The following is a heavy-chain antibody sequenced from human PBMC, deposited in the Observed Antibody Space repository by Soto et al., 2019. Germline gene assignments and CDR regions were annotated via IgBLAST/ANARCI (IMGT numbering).Heavy chain of an antibody. CDR3: AKADCRLRCRHFDY. Sequence: PGGSLRLSCAASGFTFSSYAMSWVRQAPGKGLEWVSAISGSGGSTYYADSVKGRFTISRDNSKNTLYLQMNSLRAEDTAVYYCAKADCRLRCRHFDYWGQGTLVTVPQ. V-gene: IGHV3-23*01. D-gene: IGHD4-17*01. CDR2: ISGSGGST. J-gene: IGHJ4*02. CDR1: GFTFSSYA.